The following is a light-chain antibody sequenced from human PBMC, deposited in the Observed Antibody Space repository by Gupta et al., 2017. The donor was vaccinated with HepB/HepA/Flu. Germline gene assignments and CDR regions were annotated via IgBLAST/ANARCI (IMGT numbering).Light chain of an antibody. CDR3: QLSRT. J-gene: IGKJ1*01. V-gene: IGKV3-20*01. Sequence: EIVFPQSPGPLPLSPGERATLSCRTSQSVSRNYIAWYQQKPGQAPGLLICGASSRAPGSPYRFSGSGSGTDFTLTISRLEPEDFAVFYCQLSRTFGQETKVEIK. CDR2: GAS. CDR1: QSVSRNY.